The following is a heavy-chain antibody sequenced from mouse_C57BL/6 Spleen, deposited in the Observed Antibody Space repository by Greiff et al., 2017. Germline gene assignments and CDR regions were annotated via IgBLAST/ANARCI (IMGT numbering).Heavy chain of an antibody. D-gene: IGHD1-1*01. J-gene: IGHJ2*01. V-gene: IGHV5-12*01. CDR2: LSNGGGST. CDR3: ARDYYGTRDY. CDR1: GFTFSDYY. Sequence: EVKLMESGGGLVQPGWSLKLSCAASGFTFSDYYMYLVRQTPEKRLEWVAYLSNGGGSTYYHDTVKGRFTISRDKVKNTLDQQMSRLKAEDTAMYYCARDYYGTRDYWGRGTTLSVSS.